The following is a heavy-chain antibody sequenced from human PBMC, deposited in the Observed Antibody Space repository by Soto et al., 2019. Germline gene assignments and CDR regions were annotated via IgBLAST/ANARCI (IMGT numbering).Heavy chain of an antibody. V-gene: IGHV3-23*01. CDR2: ISGSGGNT. CDR3: AKEAYDDFWSGYPYYFDY. J-gene: IGHJ4*02. CDR1: GFTFSSYA. D-gene: IGHD3-3*01. Sequence: EVQLLESGGGLVQPGGSLRLSCAASGFTFSSYAMRWVRRAPGKGLEWVSGISGSGGNTYYADSVKGRFTISRDSSKNTLYVQMNSLRAEDTAVYYCAKEAYDDFWSGYPYYFDYWGQGILVTVSS.